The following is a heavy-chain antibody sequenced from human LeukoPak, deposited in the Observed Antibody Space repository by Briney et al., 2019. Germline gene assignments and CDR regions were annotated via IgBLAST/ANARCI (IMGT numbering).Heavy chain of an antibody. V-gene: IGHV4-38-2*02. Sequence: SETLSLTCTVSGYSISSGYYWGWIRQPPGKGLEWIGSIYHTGSTYYNPSLKSRITISVDTSKNQFSLKLSSVTAADTAVYYCARGIKSGSYLYYFDYWGQGTLVTVSS. CDR3: ARGIKSGSYLYYFDY. CDR2: IYHTGST. D-gene: IGHD1-26*01. J-gene: IGHJ4*02. CDR1: GYSISSGYY.